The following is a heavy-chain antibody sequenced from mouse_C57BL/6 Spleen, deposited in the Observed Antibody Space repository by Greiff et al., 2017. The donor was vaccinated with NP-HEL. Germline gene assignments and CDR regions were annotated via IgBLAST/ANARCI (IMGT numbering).Heavy chain of an antibody. CDR3: TRDRGYYYGSSFDY. J-gene: IGHJ2*01. CDR2: ISSGGDYI. D-gene: IGHD1-1*01. Sequence: EVQVVESGEGLVKPGGSLKLSCAASGFTFSSYAMSWVRQTPEKRLEWVAYISSGGDYIYYADTVKGRFTISRDNARNTLYLQMSSLKSEDTAMYYCTRDRGYYYGSSFDYWGQGTTLTVSS. V-gene: IGHV5-9-1*02. CDR1: GFTFSSYA.